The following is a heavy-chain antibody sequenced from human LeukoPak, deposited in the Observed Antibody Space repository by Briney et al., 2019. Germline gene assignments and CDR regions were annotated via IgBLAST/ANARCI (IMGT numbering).Heavy chain of an antibody. CDR3: AKDIANYYDSSGKDY. J-gene: IGHJ4*02. CDR2: ISWNSGSI. D-gene: IGHD3-22*01. Sequence: GGSLRLSCAASGFTVSSNYMSWVRQAPGKGLEWVSGISWNSGSIGYADSVKGRFTISRDNAKNSLYLQMNSLRAEDTALYYCAKDIANYYDSSGKDYWGQGTLVTVSS. V-gene: IGHV3-9*01. CDR1: GFTVSSNY.